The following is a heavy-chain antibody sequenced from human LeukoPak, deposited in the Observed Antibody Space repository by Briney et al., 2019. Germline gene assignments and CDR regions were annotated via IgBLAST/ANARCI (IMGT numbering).Heavy chain of an antibody. CDR1: GFTFSSYE. CDR3: ARTYSRSPAFDY. D-gene: IGHD6-6*01. V-gene: IGHV3-21*01. Sequence: PGGSLRLSCAASGFTFSSYEMNWVRQAPGKGLEWVSFISSSDSYIFYADSVKGRFTISRDNAKNSLSLQMNSLRVEDTAVYYCARTYSRSPAFDYWGPGTLVTVSS. CDR2: ISSSDSYI. J-gene: IGHJ4*02.